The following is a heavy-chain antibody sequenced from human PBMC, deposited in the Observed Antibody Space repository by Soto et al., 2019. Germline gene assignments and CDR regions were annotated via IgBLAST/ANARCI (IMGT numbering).Heavy chain of an antibody. CDR2: MNPNTGNS. J-gene: IGHJ4*02. V-gene: IGHV1-8*01. CDR1: GYTFTSYD. Sequence: ASVKVSCKASGYTFTSYDIYWVRQATGQGLEWMGWMNPNTGNSAYAQKFQGRVTVTSDTSINTAHMELSSLRSEDTAVYYCARRAETNGWNGFGADKYYFDFWGQGTLVTVSS. CDR3: ARRAETNGWNGFGADKYYFDF. D-gene: IGHD1-1*01.